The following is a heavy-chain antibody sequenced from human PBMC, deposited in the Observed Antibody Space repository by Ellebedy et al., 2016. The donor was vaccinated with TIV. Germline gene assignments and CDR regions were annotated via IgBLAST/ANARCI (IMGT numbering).Heavy chain of an antibody. D-gene: IGHD3-10*01. CDR3: TRGPAPSGYGMDV. V-gene: IGHV4-4*07. Sequence: MPSETLSLTCTVSGGSITGYYWSWIRQPAGKGLEWIGRTYISGRTTYNPSLKSRVTISLDASKNQFSLKLSSLNAPDKAVYYCTRGPAPSGYGMDVWGQGTTVTVSS. CDR2: TYISGRT. J-gene: IGHJ6*02. CDR1: GGSITGYY.